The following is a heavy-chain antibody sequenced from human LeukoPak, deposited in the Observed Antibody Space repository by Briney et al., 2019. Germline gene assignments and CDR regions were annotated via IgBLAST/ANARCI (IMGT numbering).Heavy chain of an antibody. J-gene: IGHJ4*02. Sequence: SETLSLTCTVSGGSISSYYWSWIRQPAGKGLEWIGRIYTSGSTNYNPSLKSRVTMSVDTSKNQFSLKLSSVTAADTAVYYCARRGYGSGSYQLDYWGQGTLVTVSS. V-gene: IGHV4-4*07. CDR3: ARRGYGSGSYQLDY. D-gene: IGHD3-10*01. CDR2: IYTSGST. CDR1: GGSISSYY.